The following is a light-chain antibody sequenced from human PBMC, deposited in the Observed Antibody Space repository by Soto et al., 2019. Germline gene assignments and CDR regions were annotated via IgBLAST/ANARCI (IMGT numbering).Light chain of an antibody. CDR2: GAS. V-gene: IGKV3-20*01. Sequence: EIVLTQSPGILSLSAGERASLTCRASQRVSSNLAWYQQKPGQAPRLLIYGASTRATGVPDRFSGGGSGTDFSLPISRLEPADFAVYYCQHFVNSLTWTFGQGTKVDIK. CDR3: QHFVNSLTWT. CDR1: QRVSSN. J-gene: IGKJ1*01.